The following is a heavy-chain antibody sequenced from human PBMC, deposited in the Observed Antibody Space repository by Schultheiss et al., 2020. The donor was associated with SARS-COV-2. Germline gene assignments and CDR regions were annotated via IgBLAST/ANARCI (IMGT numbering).Heavy chain of an antibody. V-gene: IGHV3-30*07. D-gene: IGHD3-22*01. CDR1: GFTFSSYE. CDR2: ISYDGSNK. J-gene: IGHJ4*02. Sequence: GGSLRLSCAASGFTFSSYEMNWVRQAPGKGLEWVAVISYDGSNKYYADSVKGRFTISRDNSKNTLYLQMNSLRAEDTAVYYCARGRGGYSSGYYYPPFDYWGQGTLFTGSS. CDR3: ARGRGGYSSGYYYPPFDY.